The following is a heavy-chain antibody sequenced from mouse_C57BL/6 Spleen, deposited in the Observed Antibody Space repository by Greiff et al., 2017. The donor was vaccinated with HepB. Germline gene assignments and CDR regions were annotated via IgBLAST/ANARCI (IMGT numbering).Heavy chain of an antibody. V-gene: IGHV1-82*01. Sequence: VQLQESGPELVKPGASVKISCKASGYAFSSSWMNWVKQRPGKGLEWIGRIYPGDGDTNYNGKFKGKATLTADKSSSTAYMQLSSLTSEDSAVYFCARTYYGYDGDYWGQGTTLTVSS. D-gene: IGHD2-9*01. CDR3: ARTYYGYDGDY. J-gene: IGHJ2*01. CDR2: IYPGDGDT. CDR1: GYAFSSSW.